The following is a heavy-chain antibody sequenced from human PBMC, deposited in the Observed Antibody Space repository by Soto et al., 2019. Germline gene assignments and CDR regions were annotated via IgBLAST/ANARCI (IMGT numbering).Heavy chain of an antibody. CDR2: MNPNSGNT. Sequence: GASVKVSCKASGYTFTSYDINWVRQATGQGLEWMGWMNPNSGNTGYAQKFQGRVTMTRNTSISTAYMELSSLRSEDTAVYYCARGRRKRGVVVAGGGFNFHRRPRENWFDPWGQGTLVTVSS. V-gene: IGHV1-8*01. J-gene: IGHJ5*02. CDR1: GYTFTSYD. D-gene: IGHD6-19*01. CDR3: ARGRRKRGVVVAGGGFNFHRRPRENWFDP.